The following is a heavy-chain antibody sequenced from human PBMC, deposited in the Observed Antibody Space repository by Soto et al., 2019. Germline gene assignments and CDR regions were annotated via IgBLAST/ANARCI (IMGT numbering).Heavy chain of an antibody. Sequence: LRLSCAASGFTFSSYWMNWVRQAPGKGLEWVANINQDGNEDNLLDSVKGRFTISRDNAKNSLFLQMNSLRVDDTAVYYCAKTGDGHHDFLDCWGQGALVTVSS. CDR2: INQDGNED. D-gene: IGHD1-1*01. J-gene: IGHJ4*02. CDR3: AKTGDGHHDFLDC. CDR1: GFTFSSYW. V-gene: IGHV3-7*01.